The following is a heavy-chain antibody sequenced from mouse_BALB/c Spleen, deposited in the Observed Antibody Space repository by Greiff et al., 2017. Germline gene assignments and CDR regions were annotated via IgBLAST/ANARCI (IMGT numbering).Heavy chain of an antibody. CDR2: IDPENGNT. J-gene: IGHJ4*01. V-gene: IGHV14-3*02. CDR1: GFTIKDTY. D-gene: IGHD1-2*01. CDR3: DLTTAKDDYAMDY. Sequence: EVQLQQSGAELVKPGASVKLSCTASGFTIKDTYIHWVKQRPEQGLEWIGRIDPENGNTKYNAKFQCKATITADTSSNTTYLQLCSLTSEEADVYDCDLTTAKDDYAMDYWGQGTSVTVSS.